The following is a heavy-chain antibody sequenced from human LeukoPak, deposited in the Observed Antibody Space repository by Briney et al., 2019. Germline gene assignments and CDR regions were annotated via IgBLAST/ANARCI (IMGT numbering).Heavy chain of an antibody. J-gene: IGHJ6*02. CDR1: GFTFSSYE. CDR3: ASEPAYYDSSGYLDV. Sequence: GGSLRLSCAASGFTFSSYEMNWVRQAPGKGLEGVSYISSSGSTIYYADSVKGRFTISRDNAKNSLYLQMNSLKAEDTSFYYCASEPAYYDSSGYLDVWGQGTTVTVSS. V-gene: IGHV3-48*03. CDR2: ISSSGSTI. D-gene: IGHD3-22*01.